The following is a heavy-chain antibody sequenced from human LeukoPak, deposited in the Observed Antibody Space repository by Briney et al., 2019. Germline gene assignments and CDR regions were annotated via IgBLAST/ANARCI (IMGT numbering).Heavy chain of an antibody. V-gene: IGHV1-2*02. Sequence: ASVKVSCKASGYTFTGYYMHCVRQAPGQGLEWMGWINPNSGDTNYAQKFQGRVTVTRDTSISTAYMELSSLRSDDTAVYYCARVGSSGWYVHPTLDYWGQGTLVTVSS. CDR3: ARVGSSGWYVHPTLDY. CDR1: GYTFTGYY. D-gene: IGHD6-19*01. CDR2: INPNSGDT. J-gene: IGHJ4*02.